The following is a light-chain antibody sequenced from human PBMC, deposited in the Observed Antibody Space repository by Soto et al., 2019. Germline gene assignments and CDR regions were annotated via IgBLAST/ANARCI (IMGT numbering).Light chain of an antibody. CDR1: QSMGTY. Sequence: DIQMTQSPSSLSASVGDRVTLTCRASQSMGTYLNWYQQTPGRAPKLLIYAASSLQSGVPSRFRASASGTEFTLTISSLQPEDFTTYYCQQSYSLPHTFGGGTKVEIK. J-gene: IGKJ4*01. V-gene: IGKV1-39*01. CDR3: QQSYSLPHT. CDR2: AAS.